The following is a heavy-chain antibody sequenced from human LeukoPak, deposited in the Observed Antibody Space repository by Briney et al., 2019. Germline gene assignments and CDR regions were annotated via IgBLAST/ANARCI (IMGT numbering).Heavy chain of an antibody. CDR2: MNPNSGNT. D-gene: IGHD6-25*01. CDR1: GYTFTSYG. J-gene: IGHJ4*02. Sequence: ASVKVSCKASGYTFTSYGISWVRQAPGQGLEWMGWMNPNSGNTGYAQKFQGRVTMTRNTSISTAYMELSSLRSEDTAVYYCARGGSGPYYAWDYWGQGTLVTVSS. V-gene: IGHV1-8*02. CDR3: ARGGSGPYYAWDY.